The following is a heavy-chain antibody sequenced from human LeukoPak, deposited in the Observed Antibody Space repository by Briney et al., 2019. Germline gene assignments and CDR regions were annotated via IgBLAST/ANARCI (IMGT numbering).Heavy chain of an antibody. V-gene: IGHV1-2*04. D-gene: IGHD3-22*01. CDR2: INPFSGGT. CDR3: ARGGYDLDY. J-gene: IGHJ4*02. CDR1: GYSFTDYY. Sequence: ASLQVSCKASGYSFTDYYIHWVRQAPGQGLEWMGWINPFSGGTKYAQKFQGWVTMTRDTSISTAYMELSRLTSDDTAVYYCARGGYDLDYWGQGTLVTVSS.